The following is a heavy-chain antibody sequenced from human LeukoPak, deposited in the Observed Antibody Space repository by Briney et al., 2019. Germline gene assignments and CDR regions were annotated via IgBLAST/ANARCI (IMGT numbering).Heavy chain of an antibody. CDR3: AKDRILTGSSSSRGSWFVDY. Sequence: GGSLTLSCAASGFTFSSYGMHWVRQAPGKGLEWVAFIRYDGSNEYYADSVKGRFTICRDNSENTLYLQMSSLRREDTAVYYCAKDRILTGSSSSRGSWFVDYWGQGTLVTVSS. J-gene: IGHJ4*02. CDR1: GFTFSSYG. V-gene: IGHV3-30*02. CDR2: IRYDGSNE. D-gene: IGHD6-6*01.